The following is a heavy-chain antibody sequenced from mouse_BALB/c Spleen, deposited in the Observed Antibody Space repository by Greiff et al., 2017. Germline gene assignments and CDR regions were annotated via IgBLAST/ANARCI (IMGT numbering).Heavy chain of an antibody. CDR3: ARPYDYDDYDAMDY. Sequence: EVKLMESGGDLVKPGGSLKLSCAASGFTFSSYGMSWVRQTPDKRLEWVATISSGGSYTYYPDSVKGRFTISRDNAKNTLYLQMSSLKSEDTAMYYCARPYDYDDYDAMDYWGQGTSVTVSS. CDR2: ISSGGSYT. J-gene: IGHJ4*01. D-gene: IGHD2-4*01. CDR1: GFTFSSYG. V-gene: IGHV5-6*01.